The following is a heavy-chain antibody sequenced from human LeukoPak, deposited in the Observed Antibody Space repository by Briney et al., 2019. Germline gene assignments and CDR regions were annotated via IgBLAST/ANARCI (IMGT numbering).Heavy chain of an antibody. V-gene: IGHV3-7*01. J-gene: IGHJ4*02. Sequence: GGSLRLSCAASGFTFSSFWMTWVRQAPGKGLEWVANINQDGSEKYYVDSVKGRFIISRDNAKNSVYLQMNSLRAEDTAVYYCAGDGGVSGYDLLDYWGQGTLVAVSS. CDR2: INQDGSEK. CDR1: GFTFSSFW. CDR3: AGDGGVSGYDLLDY. D-gene: IGHD5-12*01.